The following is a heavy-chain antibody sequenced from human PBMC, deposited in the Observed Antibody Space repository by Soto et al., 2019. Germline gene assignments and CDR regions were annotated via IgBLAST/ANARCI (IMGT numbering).Heavy chain of an antibody. Sequence: QITLKESGPTLVKPTQTLTLTCTFSGFSLSTSGVGVGWIRQPPGKALEWLALIYWNDDKRYSPSLKSRLTITKDTSKNQVVLTMTNMDPVDTATYYCAQKTEDRGVHNWLDPWGQGTLVTVSS. D-gene: IGHD2-15*01. CDR3: AQKTEDRGVHNWLDP. CDR2: IYWNDDK. V-gene: IGHV2-5*01. CDR1: GFSLSTSGVG. J-gene: IGHJ5*02.